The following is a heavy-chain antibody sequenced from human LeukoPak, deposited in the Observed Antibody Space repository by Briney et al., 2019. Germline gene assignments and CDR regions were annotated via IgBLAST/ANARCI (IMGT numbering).Heavy chain of an antibody. V-gene: IGHV4-34*01. CDR3: ARHSFRGGFTLFDY. CDR2: INHSGST. J-gene: IGHJ4*02. Sequence: PSETLSLTCAVYGGSFSGYYWSWIRQPPGKGLEWIGEINHSGSTNYNPSLKSRVTISVDTSKNQFSLKLSSVTAADTAVYYCARHSFRGGFTLFDYWGQGTLVTVSS. CDR1: GGSFSGYY. D-gene: IGHD6-25*01.